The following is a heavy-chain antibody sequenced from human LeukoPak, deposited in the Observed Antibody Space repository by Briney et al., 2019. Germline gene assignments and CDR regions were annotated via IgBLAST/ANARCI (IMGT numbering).Heavy chain of an antibody. Sequence: GRSLRLSCAASGFTFSSYAMHWVRQAPGKGLEGVAVISYDGSNKYYADSVKGRFTISRDNSKNTLYLQMNSLRAEDTAVYYCARGNYYDSRYYYYYYGMDVWGQGTTVTVSS. D-gene: IGHD3-22*01. CDR1: GFTFSSYA. V-gene: IGHV3-30-3*01. CDR3: ARGNYYDSRYYYYYYGMDV. CDR2: ISYDGSNK. J-gene: IGHJ6*02.